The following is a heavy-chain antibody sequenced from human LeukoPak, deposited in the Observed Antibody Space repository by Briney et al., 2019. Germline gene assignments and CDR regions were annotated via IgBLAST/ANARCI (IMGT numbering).Heavy chain of an antibody. D-gene: IGHD5-12*01. Sequence: GGSLRLSCAASGFTFSSYAMSWVRQAPGKGLEWVSTMSGSGDSTYYADSVKGRFTISRDNSKNTLYLQMNSLRAEDTAVYYCAAPRSGYSGYEPFDYWGQGTLVTVSS. V-gene: IGHV3-23*01. J-gene: IGHJ4*02. CDR1: GFTFSSYA. CDR2: MSGSGDST. CDR3: AAPRSGYSGYEPFDY.